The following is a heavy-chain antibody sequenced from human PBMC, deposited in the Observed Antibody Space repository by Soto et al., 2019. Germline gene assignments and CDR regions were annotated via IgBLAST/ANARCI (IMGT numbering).Heavy chain of an antibody. CDR2: ISKSGSA. Sequence: SETLSLTCTVSGDSISSNQWGWIRQPPGKVLERIGYISKSGSANHNPSLKIRVTMSIDMAKNQFSLKLSSVTAADTAVYYCARDQMGSLDYWGQGTLVTV. J-gene: IGHJ4*02. CDR3: ARDQMGSLDY. CDR1: GDSISSNQ. D-gene: IGHD3-10*01. V-gene: IGHV4-59*01.